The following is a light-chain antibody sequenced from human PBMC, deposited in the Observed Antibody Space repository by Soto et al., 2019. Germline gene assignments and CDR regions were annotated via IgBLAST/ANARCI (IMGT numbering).Light chain of an antibody. CDR3: QQLRMYPST. Sequence: DIQTTQSPSSLSASVGDRVTITCQASQDITNYLNWYQQKPGKAPKLLIYAASTLQSGVPSRFSGSGSGTDFALTITSLQAEDFATYYCQQLRMYPSTFGGGTKVDIK. V-gene: IGKV1-39*01. CDR2: AAS. CDR1: QDITNY. J-gene: IGKJ4*01.